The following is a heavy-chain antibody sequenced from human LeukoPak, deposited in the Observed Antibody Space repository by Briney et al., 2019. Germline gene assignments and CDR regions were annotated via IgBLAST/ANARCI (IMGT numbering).Heavy chain of an antibody. CDR1: GFTFSDYF. CDR2: SSSGGSYI. J-gene: IGHJ5*02. Sequence: GGSLRLSCAASGFTFSDYFMTWIRQAPGKGLEFVSYSSSGGSYISYADSVKGRFTISRDNAKNSLYLQMNSLRAEDTAVYYCARSEHDWFDPWGQGTLVTVSS. CDR3: ARSEHDWFDP. V-gene: IGHV3-11*04. D-gene: IGHD1-26*01.